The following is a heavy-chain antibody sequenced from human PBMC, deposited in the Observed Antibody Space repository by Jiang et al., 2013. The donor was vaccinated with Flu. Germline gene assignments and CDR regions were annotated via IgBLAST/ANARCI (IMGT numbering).Heavy chain of an antibody. Sequence: GPGLVKPSQTLSLTCTVSGGSISSGSYYWSWIRQPAGKGLEWIGRIYTSGSTNYYPSLKSRVTISVDTSKNRFSLKLSSVTAADTAVYYCARDRGGAAAVYYYYGMDVWGQGTTVTVSS. CDR3: ARDRGGAAAVYYYYGMDV. V-gene: IGHV4-61*02. CDR1: GGSISSGSYY. CDR2: IYTSGST. J-gene: IGHJ6*02. D-gene: IGHD6-13*01.